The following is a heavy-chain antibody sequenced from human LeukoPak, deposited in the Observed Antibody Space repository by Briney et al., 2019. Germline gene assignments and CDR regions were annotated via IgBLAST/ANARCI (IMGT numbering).Heavy chain of an antibody. V-gene: IGHV4-59*08. CDR3: ARHLRYYYMDV. CDR1: GGSISSYY. J-gene: IGHJ6*03. CDR2: IYYSGST. Sequence: SETLSLTCTVSGGSISSYYWSWIRQPPGKGVEWIGYIYYSGSTNYNPSLKSRVTISVDTSKNQFSLKLSSVTAADTAVYYCARHLRYYYMDVWGKGTTVTVSS. D-gene: IGHD3-3*01.